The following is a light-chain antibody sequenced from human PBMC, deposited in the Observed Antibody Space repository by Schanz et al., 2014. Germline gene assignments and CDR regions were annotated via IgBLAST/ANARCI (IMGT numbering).Light chain of an antibody. J-gene: IGLJ1*01. CDR2: DVS. CDR1: SSDVGGYNY. V-gene: IGLV2-11*01. Sequence: QSALTQPRSVSGSPGQSVTISCTGTSSDVGGYNYVSWYQQHPGKAPKLMIYDVSKRPSGVPDRFSGSKSGNTASLTISGLQAEDEADYYCSSYTSSNTYVFGTGTKLTVL. CDR3: SSYTSSNTYV.